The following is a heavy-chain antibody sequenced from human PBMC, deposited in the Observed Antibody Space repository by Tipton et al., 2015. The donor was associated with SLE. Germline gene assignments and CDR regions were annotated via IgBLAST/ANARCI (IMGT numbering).Heavy chain of an antibody. J-gene: IGHJ6*02. CDR2: IKQDGTEK. CDR1: GFTFSSYW. Sequence: SLRLSCAASGFTFSSYWMTWVRHVPGKGLEWVANIKQDGTEKNFVDSVKGRFTISRDNSKNTLYLQMNSLRAEDTAVYYCAPVLTGYYGMDVWGQGTTVTVSS. V-gene: IGHV3-7*01. D-gene: IGHD4/OR15-4a*01. CDR3: APVLTGYYGMDV.